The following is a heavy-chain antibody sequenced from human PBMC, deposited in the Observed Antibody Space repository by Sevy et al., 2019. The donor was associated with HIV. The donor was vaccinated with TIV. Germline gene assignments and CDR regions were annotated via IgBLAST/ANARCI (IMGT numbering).Heavy chain of an antibody. Sequence: GGSLRLSCAASGFTFSSDAMHWVRQAPGKGLEWVAVISYDGSNKYYADSVKGRFTISRDNSKNTLYLQMNSLRAEDTAVYYCARGPFTAAAGTVYFDYWGQGTLVTVSS. CDR1: GFTFSSDA. CDR2: ISYDGSNK. D-gene: IGHD6-13*01. V-gene: IGHV3-30-3*01. J-gene: IGHJ4*02. CDR3: ARGPFTAAAGTVYFDY.